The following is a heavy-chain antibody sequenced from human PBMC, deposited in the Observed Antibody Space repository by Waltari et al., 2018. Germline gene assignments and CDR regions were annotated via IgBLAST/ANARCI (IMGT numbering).Heavy chain of an antibody. CDR3: AHRKRYQLPLPFDF. CDR1: GFSLSASGEG. V-gene: IGHV2-5*01. Sequence: QITLKESGPTVVKPTQTLTLTCNFSGFSLSASGEGVGWIRQPPGKAPEYLALIYWNGDRRYSASLQNRLSITKDTSNNQVVLRMTNMAPVDTGTYYCAHRKRYQLPLPFDFWGQGTLVTVSP. CDR2: IYWNGDR. D-gene: IGHD1-1*01. J-gene: IGHJ4*02.